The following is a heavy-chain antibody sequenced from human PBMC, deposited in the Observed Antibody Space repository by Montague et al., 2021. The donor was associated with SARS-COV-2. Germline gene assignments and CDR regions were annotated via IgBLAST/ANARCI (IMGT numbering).Heavy chain of an antibody. CDR3: GGVCPSAWRQLDC. V-gene: IGHV4-4*02. Sequence: SETLSLTCDVSGASISSHEWWCWVRQPPGKGLEWLGEIHRDGKTNYNPPLQSRVTTFVDKSNNQSFLLLTSAAAADAAVYYCGGVCPSAWRQLDCWGQGILVTVSS. J-gene: IGHJ4*02. D-gene: IGHD6-19*01. CDR1: GASISSHEW. CDR2: IHRDGKT.